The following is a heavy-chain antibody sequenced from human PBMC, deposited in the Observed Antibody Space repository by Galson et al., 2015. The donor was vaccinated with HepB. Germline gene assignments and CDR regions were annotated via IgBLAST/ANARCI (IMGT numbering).Heavy chain of an antibody. Sequence: SLRLSCAASGFTFSSYSMNWVRQAPGKGLEWVSSISSSSSYIYYADSVKGRFTISRDNAKNSLYLQMNSLRAEDTAVYYCARDKYYGVQYYYYYYGMDVWGQGTTVTVSS. CDR3: ARDKYYGVQYYYYYYGMDV. CDR2: ISSSSSYI. D-gene: IGHD4-17*01. J-gene: IGHJ6*02. V-gene: IGHV3-21*01. CDR1: GFTFSSYS.